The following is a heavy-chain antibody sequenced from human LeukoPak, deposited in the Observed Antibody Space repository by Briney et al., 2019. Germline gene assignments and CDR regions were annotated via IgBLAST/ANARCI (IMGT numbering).Heavy chain of an antibody. J-gene: IGHJ3*01. V-gene: IGHV4-38-2*01. Sequence: PSETLSPTCAVSGYSISSGYYWGWIRQSPGKGLEWIATIFHSGNIYYNPYLTSRVTLSVDTSKNQFSLRLNSVTAADTALYYCARMGVSYYYDSSTYYPTAFDVWGQGTMVSVSS. CDR1: GYSISSGYY. CDR3: ARMGVSYYYDSSTYYPTAFDV. D-gene: IGHD3-22*01. CDR2: IFHSGNI.